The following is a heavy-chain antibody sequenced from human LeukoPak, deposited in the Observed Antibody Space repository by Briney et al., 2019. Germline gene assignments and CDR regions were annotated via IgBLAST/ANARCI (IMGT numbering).Heavy chain of an antibody. V-gene: IGHV3-30*02. CDR1: GFTFSSYG. D-gene: IGHD2-2*01. CDR3: AKVQGYCSSTSCYGFSYYMDV. Sequence: PGGSLRLSCAASGFTFSSYGMHWVRQAPGRGLEWVAFIRYDGSNKYYADSVRGRFTISRDNSKNTLYLQMNSLRAEDTAVYYCAKVQGYCSSTSCYGFSYYMDVWGKGTTVTVSS. J-gene: IGHJ6*03. CDR2: IRYDGSNK.